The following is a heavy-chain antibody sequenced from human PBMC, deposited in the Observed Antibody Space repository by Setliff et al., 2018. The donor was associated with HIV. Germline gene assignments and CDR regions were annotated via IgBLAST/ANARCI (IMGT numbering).Heavy chain of an antibody. J-gene: IGHJ5*02. D-gene: IGHD6-13*01. V-gene: IGHV1-18*01. CDR1: GYFFLDYG. CDR2: ISSYYGSV. CDR3: ARRRTGSSSWYDSDFDP. Sequence: GASVKVSCKASGYFFLDYGITWVRQAPGQGLEWVGWISSYYGSVRYSPNFQGRLTLTTDTSASTAYMELSRLRSDDTAVYYCARRRTGSSSWYDSDFDPWGQGTLVTVS.